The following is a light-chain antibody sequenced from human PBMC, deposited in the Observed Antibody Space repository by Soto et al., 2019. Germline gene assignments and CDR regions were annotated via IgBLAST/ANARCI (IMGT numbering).Light chain of an antibody. J-gene: IGLJ2*01. CDR2: STS. CDR3: LLYYGGAQGVV. CDR1: TGAVTTSHY. V-gene: IGLV7-43*01. Sequence: QAVVTQEPSLTVSPGGTVTLTCASSTGAVTTSHYANWFQQKPGQAPRALIYSTSNKQSWTPARFSGSLLGGKAALTLSSVQPEAEAEYYCLLYYGGAQGVVFGGGTKLTVL.